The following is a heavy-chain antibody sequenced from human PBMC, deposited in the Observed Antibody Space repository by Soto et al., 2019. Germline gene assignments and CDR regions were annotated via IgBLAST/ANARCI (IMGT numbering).Heavy chain of an antibody. CDR3: AREDSIIIPAVSDF. Sequence: GGSLRLSCTVSGFAFNNYGINWVRQAPGKGLEWVSSISKSDYTYYSDSVKGRFTISRDNVKSSVSLHMNTLSVEDTAVYYCAREDSIIIPAVSDFWGQGALVTVSS. CDR1: GFAFNNYG. V-gene: IGHV3-21*01. CDR2: ISKSDYT. D-gene: IGHD2-2*01. J-gene: IGHJ1*01.